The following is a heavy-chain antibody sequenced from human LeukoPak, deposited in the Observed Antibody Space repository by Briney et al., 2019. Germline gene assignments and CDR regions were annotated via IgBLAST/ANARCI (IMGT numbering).Heavy chain of an antibody. CDR1: GFTVSLYY. V-gene: IGHV3-53*01. CDR3: AKDQRWESPHYLDS. D-gene: IGHD1-26*01. J-gene: IGHJ4*02. Sequence: GGSLRLSCAASGFTVSLYYMTWVRQAPGKGLEWVSVIYSGGPTYYADSVKGRFTISRDNSKNTLYVQMNSLRDEDTAVYYCAKDQRWESPHYLDSWGQGTLVTVSS. CDR2: IYSGGPT.